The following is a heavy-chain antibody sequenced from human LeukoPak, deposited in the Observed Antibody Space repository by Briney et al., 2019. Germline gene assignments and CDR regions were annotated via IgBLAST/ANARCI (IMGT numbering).Heavy chain of an antibody. D-gene: IGHD2-2*01. Sequence: GGSLRLSCAASGFTFDDYAMHWVRQAPGKGLEWVSGISWNSGSIGYADSAKGRFTISRDNAKNSLYLQMNSLRAEDTALYYCARYCSSTSCQAEGAFDIWGQGTMVTVSP. CDR2: ISWNSGSI. V-gene: IGHV3-9*01. CDR3: ARYCSSTSCQAEGAFDI. CDR1: GFTFDDYA. J-gene: IGHJ3*02.